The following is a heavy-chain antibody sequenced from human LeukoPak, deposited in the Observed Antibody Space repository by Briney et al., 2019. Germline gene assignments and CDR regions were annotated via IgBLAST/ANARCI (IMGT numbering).Heavy chain of an antibody. CDR3: AKTQLELSALDY. CDR1: GGSISSSSYY. Sequence: SETLSLTCTVSGGSISSSSYYWGWIRQPPGKGLEWIGSIYYSGSTYYNPSLKSRVTISVDTSKNQFSLKLSSVTAPDTAVYYCAKTQLELSALDYWGQGTLVTVSS. CDR2: IYYSGST. D-gene: IGHD1-1*01. J-gene: IGHJ4*02. V-gene: IGHV4-39*01.